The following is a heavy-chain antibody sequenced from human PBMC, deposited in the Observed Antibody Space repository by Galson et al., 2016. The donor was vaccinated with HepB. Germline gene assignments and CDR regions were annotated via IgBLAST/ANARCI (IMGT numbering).Heavy chain of an antibody. V-gene: IGHV3-23*01. CDR2: ISGGDGST. D-gene: IGHD1/OR15-1a*01. CDR1: GFTFTNYA. CDR3: AKSMKWNNHLLLF. J-gene: IGHJ4*02. Sequence: SLRLSCAASGFTFTNYAMSWVRQAPGKGLEWVSAISGGDGSTYYADSVKGRFTISRDNSKNTVYLQMNSLSAEDTALYYCAKSMKWNNHLLLFWGQGTLVTVSS.